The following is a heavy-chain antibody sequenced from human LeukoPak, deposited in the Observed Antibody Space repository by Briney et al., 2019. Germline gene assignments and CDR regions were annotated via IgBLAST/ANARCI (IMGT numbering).Heavy chain of an antibody. D-gene: IGHD3-9*01. Sequence: ASVKVSCKASGYTFTKYGISWVRQAPGKGLEWMGWTSGYNGNTKNVQKFRGRVTMTTDTSTSTAYMELRSLRSDDTAVYFCARMAYDFLTGYFQPNWFDPWGQGTLVTVSS. CDR2: TSGYNGNT. J-gene: IGHJ5*02. CDR1: GYTFTKYG. CDR3: ARMAYDFLTGYFQPNWFDP. V-gene: IGHV1-18*01.